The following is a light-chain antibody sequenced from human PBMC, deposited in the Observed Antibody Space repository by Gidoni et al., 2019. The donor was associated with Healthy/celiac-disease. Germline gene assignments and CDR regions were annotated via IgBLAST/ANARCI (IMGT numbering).Light chain of an antibody. V-gene: IGKV1-9*01. CDR2: AAS. CDR1: QGISSY. CDR3: QQLNSYPT. Sequence: DIQLTQSPSFLSASVGDRVTITCWASQGISSYLAWYQQKPGKAPKLLIYAASTLQSGVPSRFSGSGSGTEFTLTISSLQPEDCATYYCQQLNSYPTFGQGTRLEIK. J-gene: IGKJ5*01.